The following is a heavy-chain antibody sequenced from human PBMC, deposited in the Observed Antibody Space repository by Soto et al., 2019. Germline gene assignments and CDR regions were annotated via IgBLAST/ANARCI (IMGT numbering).Heavy chain of an antibody. CDR2: ISYDGSNK. CDR3: ARDGTAQYYYHGMDV. J-gene: IGHJ6*02. V-gene: IGHV3-30-3*01. Sequence: GGSLRLSCAASGFTFSTYAMHWVRQAPGKGLEWVAGISYDGSNKYYADSVKGRFTISRDNSMNTLPLQMNSLRVEDTAVYYCARDGTAQYYYHGMDVWGQGTTVTVSS. D-gene: IGHD2-21*02. CDR1: GFTFSTYA.